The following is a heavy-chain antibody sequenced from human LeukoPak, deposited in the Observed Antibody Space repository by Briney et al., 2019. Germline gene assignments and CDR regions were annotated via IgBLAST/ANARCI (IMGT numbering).Heavy chain of an antibody. CDR1: GITFSSYS. D-gene: IGHD1-26*01. V-gene: IGHV3-48*04. CDR3: ARGIAHFRRGSWNFDY. Sequence: GGSLRLSCAASGITFSSYSMNWVRQAPGKGLEWVSYISSSSSTIYYADSVRGRFTISRDNAKNSLYLQMNSLRAEDTAVYYCARGIAHFRRGSWNFDYWGQGTLVTVSS. J-gene: IGHJ4*02. CDR2: ISSSSSTI.